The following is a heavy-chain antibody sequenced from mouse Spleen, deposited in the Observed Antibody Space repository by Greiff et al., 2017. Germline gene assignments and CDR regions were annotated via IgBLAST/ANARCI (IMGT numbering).Heavy chain of an antibody. CDR1: GYSITSGYY. V-gene: IGHV3-6*01. CDR2: ISYDGSN. J-gene: IGHJ2*01. Sequence: EVKLMESGPGLVKPSQSLSLTCSVTGYSITSGYYWNWIRQFPGNKLEWMGYISYDGSNNYNPSLKNRISITRDTSKNQFFLKLNSVTTEDTATYYCARTGTGYFDYWGQGTTLTVSS. CDR3: ARTGTGYFDY. D-gene: IGHD4-1*01.